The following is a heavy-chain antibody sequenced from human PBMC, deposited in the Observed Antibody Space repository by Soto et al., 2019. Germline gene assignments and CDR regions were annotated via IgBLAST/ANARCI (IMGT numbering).Heavy chain of an antibody. CDR2: IRIKANSYAT. J-gene: IGHJ4*02. CDR1: GFTFSGSA. Sequence: EVQLVESGGGLVQPGGSLKLSCAASGFTFSGSAMHWVRQASGKGLEWVGRIRIKANSYATAYAASVKGRFTISRDDSKNTAYLQMNSLKTEDTAVYYCTMTTVTTWGYWGQGTLVTVSS. CDR3: TMTTVTTWGY. D-gene: IGHD4-17*01. V-gene: IGHV3-73*01.